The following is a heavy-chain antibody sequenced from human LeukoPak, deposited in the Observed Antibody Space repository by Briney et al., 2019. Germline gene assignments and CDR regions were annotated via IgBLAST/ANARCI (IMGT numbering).Heavy chain of an antibody. Sequence: GASVKVSCKASGFTFTSSAVQWVRQARGQRLEWIGWIVVGSGNTNYAQKFQERVTITRDMSTSTAYMELSSLRSGDTAVYYCAADGSNDFWSGPAYYMDVWGKGTTVTVSS. CDR1: GFTFTSSA. J-gene: IGHJ6*03. CDR3: AADGSNDFWSGPAYYMDV. V-gene: IGHV1-58*01. D-gene: IGHD3-3*01. CDR2: IVVGSGNT.